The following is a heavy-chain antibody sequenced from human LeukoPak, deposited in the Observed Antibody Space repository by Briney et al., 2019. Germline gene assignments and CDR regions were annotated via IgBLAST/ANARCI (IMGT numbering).Heavy chain of an antibody. CDR3: ARVSYYYDSSGYYAIDY. CDR2: IYYSGST. D-gene: IGHD3-22*01. V-gene: IGHV4-39*07. CDR1: GGSISSSSYY. Sequence: SETLSLTCTVSGGSISSSSYYWGWIRQPPGKGLEWIGSIYYSGSTYYNPSLKSRVTISVDTSKNQFSLKLSSVTAADTAVYYCARVSYYYDSSGYYAIDYWGQGTLVTVSS. J-gene: IGHJ4*02.